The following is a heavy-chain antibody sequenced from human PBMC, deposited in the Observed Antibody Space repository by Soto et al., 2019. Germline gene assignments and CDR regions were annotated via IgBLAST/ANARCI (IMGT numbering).Heavy chain of an antibody. CDR1: SGSISSSNW. Sequence: SETLSLTCAVSSGSISSSNWWSWVRQPSGKGLEWIGEIYHSGSTNYNPSLKSRVTISVDKSKNQFSLKLSSVTAADTAVYYCARALHRRGDSGYYYYYMDVWGKGTTVTVSS. CDR2: IYHSGST. D-gene: IGHD1-26*01. V-gene: IGHV4-4*02. CDR3: ARALHRRGDSGYYYYYMDV. J-gene: IGHJ6*03.